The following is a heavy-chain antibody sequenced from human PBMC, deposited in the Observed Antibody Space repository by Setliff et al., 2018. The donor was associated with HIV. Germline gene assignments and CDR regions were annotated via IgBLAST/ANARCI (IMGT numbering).Heavy chain of an antibody. Sequence: SETLSLTCAVYGGSFSGYYWSWIRQPPGKGLEWIGEINHSGSTNYNPSLKSRVTISVDTSKNQFSLKLSSVTAADTAVYYCARGGGYFSYFDYWGQGTLVTVS. D-gene: IGHD3-22*01. CDR2: INHSGST. CDR1: GGSFSGYY. J-gene: IGHJ4*02. CDR3: ARGGGYFSYFDY. V-gene: IGHV4-34*01.